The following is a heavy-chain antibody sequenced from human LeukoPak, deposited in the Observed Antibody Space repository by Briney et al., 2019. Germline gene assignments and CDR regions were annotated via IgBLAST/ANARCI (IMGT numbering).Heavy chain of an antibody. V-gene: IGHV4-4*07. Sequence: SETLSLTCTVSGGSVSSYYWSWIRQPAGRGLEWIGRIYSSGSTNYNPPLKSRVTMSVDTSKNQFSLKLSSVTAADAAVYFCARLRSAWYIDYWGQGTLVTVSS. CDR1: GGSVSSYY. J-gene: IGHJ4*02. D-gene: IGHD6-19*01. CDR2: IYSSGST. CDR3: ARLRSAWYIDY.